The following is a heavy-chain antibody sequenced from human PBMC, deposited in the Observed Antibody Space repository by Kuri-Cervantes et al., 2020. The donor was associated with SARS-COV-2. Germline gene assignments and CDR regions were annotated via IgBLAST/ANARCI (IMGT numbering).Heavy chain of an antibody. CDR3: AKDGLTDFWSGYYDPPRGHYYYGMDV. V-gene: IGHV3-15*01. CDR2: IKSKTDGGTT. Sequence: GESLTISCAASGMTFSNARMSWVRQAPGKGLEWFGRIKSKTDGGTTDYAAPVKGRFTISRDDSKNTLYLQMNSLRAEDTAVYYCAKDGLTDFWSGYYDPPRGHYYYGMDVWGQGTTVTVSS. D-gene: IGHD3-3*01. CDR1: GMTFSNAR. J-gene: IGHJ6*02.